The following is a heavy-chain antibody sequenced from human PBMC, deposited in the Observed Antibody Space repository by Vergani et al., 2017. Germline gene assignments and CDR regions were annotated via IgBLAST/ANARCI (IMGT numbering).Heavy chain of an antibody. J-gene: IGHJ3*01. Sequence: QITLRESGPTLVKPTRTLTLTCTFSGFSLTTGGEGVGWIRQPPGRALEWLAFVYWNDDERYSPSLKSRVTITKDTSKNEVILTMATKDPVDTATYYCVHRLGYFDWDGAFDVWGPGTMVTVSS. CDR2: VYWNDDE. CDR3: VHRLGYFDWDGAFDV. D-gene: IGHD3-9*01. CDR1: GFSLTTGGEG. V-gene: IGHV2-5*01.